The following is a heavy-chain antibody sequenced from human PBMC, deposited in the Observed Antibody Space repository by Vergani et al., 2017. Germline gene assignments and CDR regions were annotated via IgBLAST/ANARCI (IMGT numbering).Heavy chain of an antibody. CDR1: GGSFSGYY. CDR3: ARGSLSDFWSGYWYYYYYMDV. D-gene: IGHD3-3*01. V-gene: IGHV4-34*01. Sequence: QVQLQQWGAGLLKPSETLSLTCAVYGGSFSGYYWSWIRQPPGKGLEWIGEINHSGSTNYNPSLKSRVTISVDTSKNQFSLKLSSVTAADTAVYYCARGSLSDFWSGYWYYYYYMDVWGKGTTVTVSS. J-gene: IGHJ6*03. CDR2: INHSGST.